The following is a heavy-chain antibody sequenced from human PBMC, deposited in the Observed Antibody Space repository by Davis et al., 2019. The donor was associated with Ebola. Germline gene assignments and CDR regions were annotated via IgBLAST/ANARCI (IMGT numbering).Heavy chain of an antibody. CDR3: ARLNLSDVYYYYYGMDV. J-gene: IGHJ6*02. CDR1: GFSFTSHW. D-gene: IGHD1-14*01. CDR2: IYPGDSDT. Sequence: GESLKISCQGSGFSFTSHWIVWVRQMPGKGLEWMGIIYPGDSDTRYSPSFQGQVTISADKSISTAYLQWSSLKASDTAMYYCARLNLSDVYYYYYGMDVWGQGTTVTVSS. V-gene: IGHV5-51*01.